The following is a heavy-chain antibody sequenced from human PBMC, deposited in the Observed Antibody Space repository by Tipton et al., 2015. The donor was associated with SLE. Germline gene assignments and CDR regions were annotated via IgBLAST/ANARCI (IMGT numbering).Heavy chain of an antibody. CDR1: GFAFNTHG. CDR3: ARGSGQPILD. J-gene: IGHJ4*02. CDR2: TWYDGTRN. V-gene: IGHV3-33*01. Sequence: SLRLSCAASGFAFNTHGMHWVRQAPGKGLEWVEVTWYDGTRNYYAGSVKGRFTISRDNSRDTLYLQMNSLRAEDTALYYCARGSGQPILDWGQGTLVTVSS.